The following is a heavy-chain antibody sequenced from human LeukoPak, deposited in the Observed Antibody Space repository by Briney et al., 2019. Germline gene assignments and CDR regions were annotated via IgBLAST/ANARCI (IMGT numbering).Heavy chain of an antibody. J-gene: IGHJ5*02. Sequence: SGPTLVKPTQTLTLTCTFSGFSLSTSGVGVGWIRQPPGKALEWLALIYWNDDKRYSPSLKSRLTITKDTSKNQVVLTMTNLDPVDTATYYCPHPWYGSGSLALNWFAPWGKGTLVTVSS. CDR2: IYWNDDK. V-gene: IGHV2-5*01. CDR1: GFSLSTSGVG. D-gene: IGHD3-10*01. CDR3: PHPWYGSGSLALNWFAP.